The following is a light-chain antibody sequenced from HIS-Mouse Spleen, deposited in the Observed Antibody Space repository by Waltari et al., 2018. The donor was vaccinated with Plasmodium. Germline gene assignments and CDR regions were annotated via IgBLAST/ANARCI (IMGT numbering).Light chain of an antibody. CDR2: KDS. CDR3: YSTDSSGNHRV. CDR1: AVQTTD. Sequence: SDLTQPPSASVSPGHTARITCSDDAVQTTDADWYQQKSGPAPVLVIYKDSKRPSGIPDRFSGSSSGTMATLTISGAQAEDEADYYCYSTDSSGNHRVFGGGTKLTVL. V-gene: IGLV3-10*01. J-gene: IGLJ3*02.